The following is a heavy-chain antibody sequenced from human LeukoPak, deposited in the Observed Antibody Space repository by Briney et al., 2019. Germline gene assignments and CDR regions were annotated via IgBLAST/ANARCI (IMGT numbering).Heavy chain of an antibody. J-gene: IGHJ3*02. V-gene: IGHV4-59*08. CDR1: GDSISSSY. D-gene: IGHD3-3*01. Sequence: PSETLSLTCTVSGDSISSSYWSWIRQPPGKGLEWIGYIYYSGITNYNPSLKSRVTISVDTSKNQCSLRLSSVTAADTAVYYCARPRAPAHYDFWSGLSDAFDIWGQGTMVTVSS. CDR2: IYYSGIT. CDR3: ARPRAPAHYDFWSGLSDAFDI.